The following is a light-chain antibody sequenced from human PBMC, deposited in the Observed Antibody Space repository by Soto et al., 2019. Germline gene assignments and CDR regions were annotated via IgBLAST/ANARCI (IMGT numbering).Light chain of an antibody. CDR3: QQYETYSGT. J-gene: IGKJ3*01. CDR2: RAS. CDR1: QINPW. Sequence: DIQMTQSPSSLFASVGDRVTITCRASQINPWLAWYQQRPGKAPKLLIYRASNLVNGVPSRFSGSGSGTEFTLTISSLQPDDFATYYCQQYETYSGTFGPGTKVDL. V-gene: IGKV1-5*03.